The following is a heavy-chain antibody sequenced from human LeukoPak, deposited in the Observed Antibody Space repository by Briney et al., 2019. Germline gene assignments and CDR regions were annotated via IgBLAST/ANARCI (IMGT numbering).Heavy chain of an antibody. CDR3: ARAERSGTSFPWDY. CDR2: ISYTGSI. Sequence: SETLSLTCTVSGGSISSRNYNWAWIRQPPGKGLDWIGSISYTGSIFYNPSLKSRVTISVDTSKNQFSLKLSSVTAADTAIYYCARAERSGTSFPWDYWGQGTLVTVSS. CDR1: GGSISSRNYN. D-gene: IGHD2-2*01. V-gene: IGHV4-39*01. J-gene: IGHJ4*02.